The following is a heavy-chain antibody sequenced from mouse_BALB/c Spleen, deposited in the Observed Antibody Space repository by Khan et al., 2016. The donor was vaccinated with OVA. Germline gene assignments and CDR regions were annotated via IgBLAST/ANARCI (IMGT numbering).Heavy chain of an antibody. Sequence: QIQLVQSGPELKKPGETVRISCKASGYTFTTAGIQWVQKMPGKGLKWIGWINTHSGVPKYAEDLKGRFAFSLEISVNTAYLQITNLKNEDTATYFCARGVAAYYRNDGGAREYWGQGTSVTVSS. J-gene: IGHJ4*01. V-gene: IGHV9-4*02. CDR3: ARGVAAYYRNDGGAREY. D-gene: IGHD2-14*01. CDR2: INTHSGVP. CDR1: GYTFTTAG.